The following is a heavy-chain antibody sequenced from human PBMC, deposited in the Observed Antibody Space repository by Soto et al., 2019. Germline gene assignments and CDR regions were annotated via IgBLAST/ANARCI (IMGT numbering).Heavy chain of an antibody. CDR1: GFTFSTYE. D-gene: IGHD2-2*02. J-gene: IGHJ6*02. CDR2: ISSSGSTI. Sequence: GESLKISCAASGFTFSTYEMNWVRQARGKGLEWVSHISSSGSTIYYADSVKGRFTISRDNAKNSLYLQMNSLRAEDTALYYCAREAPGYCSSTSCYTWENYYYGMDVWGQGTTVTVSS. V-gene: IGHV3-48*03. CDR3: AREAPGYCSSTSCYTWENYYYGMDV.